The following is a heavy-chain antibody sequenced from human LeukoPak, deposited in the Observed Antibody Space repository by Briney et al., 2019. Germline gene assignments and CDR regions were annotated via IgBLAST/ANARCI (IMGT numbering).Heavy chain of an antibody. CDR1: GYTFTNFY. J-gene: IGHJ4*02. D-gene: IGHD6-6*01. Sequence: VASVKVFCTASGYTFTNFYIHWVRQAPGQGREWMGIINPTGGSTTSAQKFQGRVTMTRDTSTSTVYMELSSLRSDDTAVYYCARTAARRFDYWGPGTLVTVSS. CDR2: INPTGGST. V-gene: IGHV1-46*01. CDR3: ARTAARRFDY.